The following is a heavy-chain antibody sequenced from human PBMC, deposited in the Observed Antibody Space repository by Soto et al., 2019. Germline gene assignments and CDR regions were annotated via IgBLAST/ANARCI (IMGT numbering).Heavy chain of an antibody. CDR1: GFTFSSYG. CDR2: IWYDGSNK. Sequence: QVQLVESGGGVVQPGRSLRLSCAASGFTFSSYGMHWVRQAPGKGLEWVAVIWYDGSNKYYADSVKGRFTISRDNSKNTLYLQMNSLRAEDTAVYYCARDLHLAAAATWGQGTLVTVSS. J-gene: IGHJ5*02. CDR3: ARDLHLAAAAT. V-gene: IGHV3-33*01. D-gene: IGHD6-13*01.